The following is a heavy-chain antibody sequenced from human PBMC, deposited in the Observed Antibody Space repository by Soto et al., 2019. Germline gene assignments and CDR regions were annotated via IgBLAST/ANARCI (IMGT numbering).Heavy chain of an antibody. D-gene: IGHD2-8*02. CDR1: GGSISGYY. Sequence: SETLSLTCTVSGGSISGYYWSWIRQPPGKGLEWIGYIYNTGSTVYNPSFKSRVTISVDTSKNQFSLKLTSVTAADTAVYYCARDKITGLFDYWGQGTLVTVSS. V-gene: IGHV4-59*12. CDR2: IYNTGST. J-gene: IGHJ4*02. CDR3: ARDKITGLFDY.